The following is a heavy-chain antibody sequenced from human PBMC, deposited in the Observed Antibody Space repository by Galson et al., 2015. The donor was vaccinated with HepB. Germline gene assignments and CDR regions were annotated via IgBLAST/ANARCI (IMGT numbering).Heavy chain of an antibody. D-gene: IGHD3-16*02. CDR1: GYSFTSYW. Sequence: QSGAEVKKPGESLKISCKGSGYSFTSYWIGWVRQMPGKGLEWMGIIYPGDSDTRYSPSFQGQVTISADKSISTAYLQWSSLKASDTAMYYCARLIVQASRDYIWGSYRYTPSAEYFQHWGQGTLVTVSS. V-gene: IGHV5-51*03. J-gene: IGHJ1*01. CDR2: IYPGDSDT. CDR3: ARLIVQASRDYIWGSYRYTPSAEYFQH.